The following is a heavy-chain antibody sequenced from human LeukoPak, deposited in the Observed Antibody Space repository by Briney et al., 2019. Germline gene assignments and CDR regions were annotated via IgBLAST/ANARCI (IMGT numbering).Heavy chain of an antibody. J-gene: IGHJ6*02. D-gene: IGHD6-6*01. Sequence: GGSLRLSCAASGFTFDDYAMHWVRQAPGKGLEWVSGISWNSGSIGYADSVKGRFTISRDNSKNTLYLQMNSLRAEDTAVYYCAKDLSSSSWYYYGMDVWGQGTRVTVSS. CDR1: GFTFDDYA. CDR2: ISWNSGSI. V-gene: IGHV3-9*01. CDR3: AKDLSSSSWYYYGMDV.